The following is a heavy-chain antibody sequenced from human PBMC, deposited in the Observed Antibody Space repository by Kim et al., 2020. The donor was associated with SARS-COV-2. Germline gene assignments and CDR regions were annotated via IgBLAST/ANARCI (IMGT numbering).Heavy chain of an antibody. J-gene: IGHJ6*02. Sequence: GESLKISCKGSGYSFTSYWISWVRQMPGKGLEWMGRIDPSDSYTNYSPSFQGHVTISADKSISTAYLQWSSLKASDTAMYYCARDPRDDYGDYAYYYGMDVWGQGTTVTVSS. CDR2: IDPSDSYT. D-gene: IGHD4-17*01. CDR1: GYSFTSYW. V-gene: IGHV5-10-1*01. CDR3: ARDPRDDYGDYAYYYGMDV.